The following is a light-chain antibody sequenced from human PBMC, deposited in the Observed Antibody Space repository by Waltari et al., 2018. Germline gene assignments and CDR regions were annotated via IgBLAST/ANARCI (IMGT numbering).Light chain of an antibody. CDR2: EDN. V-gene: IGLV6-57*01. J-gene: IGLJ3*02. Sequence: NFMLTQPHSVSESPGKTVTISCTRSSGRLASNYVQWYQQRPGSSPTIVIYEDNQRPSGVPDRFSGSIDSSSNSASLTNSGLRTEDEADYYCQSYDSSNLWVFGGGTKLTVL. CDR1: SGRLASNY. CDR3: QSYDSSNLWV.